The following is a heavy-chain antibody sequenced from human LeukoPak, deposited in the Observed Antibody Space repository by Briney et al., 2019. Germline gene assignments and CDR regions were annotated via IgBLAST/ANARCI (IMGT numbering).Heavy chain of an antibody. CDR1: GFTFDDYV. V-gene: IGHV3-9*01. CDR2: ISWISGSI. Sequence: QTGRSLRLSCAASGFTFDDYVLHWVRQAPGKGLEWVSGISWISGSIDYADSVKGRFTISRDNAKNSLYLQMNSLRAEDTAVYYCARVGDYGSGFDFWGQGTLVTVSS. CDR3: ARVGDYGSGFDF. J-gene: IGHJ4*02. D-gene: IGHD3-10*01.